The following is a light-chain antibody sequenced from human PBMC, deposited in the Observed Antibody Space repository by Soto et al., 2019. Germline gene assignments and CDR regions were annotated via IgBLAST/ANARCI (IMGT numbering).Light chain of an antibody. CDR2: EIS. CDR1: RSDVGGHNY. CDR3: SSYAGSNNLV. V-gene: IGLV2-8*01. Sequence: QSALTQPPSASGSPGQSVTISCTGTRSDVGGHNYVSWYQQHPGQAPKLMIYEISKRPSGVPDRFSGSKSGNTASLTVSGLQAEDEADYYCSSYAGSNNLVFGGGTKLTVL. J-gene: IGLJ2*01.